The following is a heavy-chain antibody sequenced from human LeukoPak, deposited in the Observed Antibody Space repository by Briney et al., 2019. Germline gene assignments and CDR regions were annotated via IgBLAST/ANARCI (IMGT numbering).Heavy chain of an antibody. J-gene: IGHJ4*02. CDR3: ARGVLGYCSSTSCPFFDY. CDR1: GGSISSSNW. Sequence: SGTLSLTCAVSGGSISSSNWWSWVRQPPGKGLEWIGEIYHSGSTNYNPSLKSRVTISVDKSKNQFSLKLSSVTAADTAVYYCARGVLGYCSSTSCPFFDYWGQGTLVTVSS. CDR2: IYHSGST. D-gene: IGHD2-2*01. V-gene: IGHV4-4*02.